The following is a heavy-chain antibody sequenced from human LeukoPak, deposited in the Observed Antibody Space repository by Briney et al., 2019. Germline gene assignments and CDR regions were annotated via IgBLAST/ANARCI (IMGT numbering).Heavy chain of an antibody. D-gene: IGHD2-15*01. V-gene: IGHV1-8*01. CDR2: MNPNSGNT. J-gene: IGHJ6*02. CDR1: GYTFTSYD. Sequence: ASVKVSCKASGYTFTSYDINWVRQATGQGLEWMGWMNPNSGNTGYAQKFQGRVTMTRSTSISTAYMELSSLRSEDTAVYYCARTNQGCSGGSCYSDYYGMDVWGQGTTVTVSS. CDR3: ARTNQGCSGGSCYSDYYGMDV.